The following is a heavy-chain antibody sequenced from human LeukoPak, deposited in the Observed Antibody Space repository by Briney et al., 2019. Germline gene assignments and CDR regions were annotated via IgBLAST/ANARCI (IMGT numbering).Heavy chain of an antibody. J-gene: IGHJ3*02. V-gene: IGHV7-4-1*02. CDR2: INTNTGNP. CDR1: GYIFDIYA. D-gene: IGHD6-19*01. CDR3: ARAVGYSSGWSGKDALDI. Sequence: ASVKVSCKASGYIFDIYALIWVRQAPGQGLEWMGWINTNTGNPTYAQDFTGRFVFSLDTSDSTAHLQISSLKADDTAVYYCARAVGYSSGWSGKDALDIWGQGTMVTVSS.